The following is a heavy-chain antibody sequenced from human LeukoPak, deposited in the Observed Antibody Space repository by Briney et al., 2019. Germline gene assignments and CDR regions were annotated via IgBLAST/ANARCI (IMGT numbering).Heavy chain of an antibody. D-gene: IGHD2-15*01. Sequence: SETLSLTCAVYGESLNSYYWSWVRQPPGEGLEWIGEIYERGTTKYNPPLKSRVAISMVPSKQQFSLRLSSVTAADTAVYYCARGAWATRLASWGLGTPVIVSS. CDR2: IYERGTT. CDR3: ARGAWATRLAS. V-gene: IGHV4-34*01. CDR1: GESLNSYY. J-gene: IGHJ4*02.